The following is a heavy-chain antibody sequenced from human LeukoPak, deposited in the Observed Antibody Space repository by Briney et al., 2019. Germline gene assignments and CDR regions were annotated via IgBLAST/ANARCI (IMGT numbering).Heavy chain of an antibody. CDR2: IYHSGST. CDR1: GYSISSGYY. CDR3: ARRCYDSSVCWFDP. V-gene: IGHV4-38-2*02. D-gene: IGHD3-22*01. Sequence: SETLSLTCTVSGYSISSGYYWGWIWQPPGKGLEWIGSIYHSGSTYYNPSLKSRVTISVDTSKNQFSLKLSSVTAADTAVYYCARRCYDSSVCWFDPWGQGTLVTVSS. J-gene: IGHJ5*02.